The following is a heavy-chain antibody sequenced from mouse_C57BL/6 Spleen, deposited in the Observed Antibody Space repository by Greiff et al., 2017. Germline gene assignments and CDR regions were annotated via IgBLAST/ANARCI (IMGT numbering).Heavy chain of an antibody. CDR1: GFSLTSYG. J-gene: IGHJ4*01. D-gene: IGHD3-2*02. V-gene: IGHV2-2*01. CDR2: IWSGGST. Sequence: VQVVESGPGLVQPSQSLSITCTVSGFSLTSYGVHWVRQSPGKGLEWLGVIWSGGSTDYNAAFISRLSISKDNSKSQVFFKMNSLQADDRAIYYCARRQLRLREGAMDYWGQGTSVTVSS. CDR3: ARRQLRLREGAMDY.